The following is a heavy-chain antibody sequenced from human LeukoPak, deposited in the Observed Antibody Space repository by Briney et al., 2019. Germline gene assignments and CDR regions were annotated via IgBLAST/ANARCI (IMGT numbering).Heavy chain of an antibody. D-gene: IGHD2-15*01. CDR2: IYPRDGST. CDR3: ARDGLSSDVVVVAATPTPPGYYFDY. J-gene: IGHJ4*02. CDR1: GYTFTSNY. V-gene: IGHV1-46*01. Sequence: GASVKVSCTASGYTFTSNYIHWVRQAPGQGLEWMGMIYPRDGSTSYAQKFQGRVTMTRDTSTSTVYMELSSLRSEDTAVYYCARDGLSSDVVVVAATPTPPGYYFDYWGQGTLVTVSS.